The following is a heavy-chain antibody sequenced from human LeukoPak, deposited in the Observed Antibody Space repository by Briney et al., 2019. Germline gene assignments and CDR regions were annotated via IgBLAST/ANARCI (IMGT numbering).Heavy chain of an antibody. J-gene: IGHJ4*01. CDR2: IYYSGST. D-gene: IGHD3-16*01. CDR3: ARRTFRYYFDY. V-gene: IGHV4-39*01. Sequence: SETLSLTCSVSGGSVSSSSYYWGWIRQPPGKGLEWIGSIYYSGSTYYNPSLKSRVTISVDTSKNQFSLKLSSVTAADTAVYYCARRTFRYYFDYWGQEPWSPSPQ. CDR1: GGSVSSSSYY.